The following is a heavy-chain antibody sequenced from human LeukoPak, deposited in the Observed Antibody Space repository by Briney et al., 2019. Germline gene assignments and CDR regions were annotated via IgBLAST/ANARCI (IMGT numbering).Heavy chain of an antibody. CDR3: ARGIDVVVVAATSYGWFDP. D-gene: IGHD2-15*01. J-gene: IGHJ5*02. V-gene: IGHV3-48*03. CDR1: GFTFSSYE. Sequence: GGSLRLSCAASGFTFSSYEVNGVRQAPGKGLEWVSYISSRGSTIYYADSVKGRFTISRDNAKNSLYLQMNSLRAEDTAVYYCARGIDVVVVAATSYGWFDPWGQGTLVTVSS. CDR2: ISSRGSTI.